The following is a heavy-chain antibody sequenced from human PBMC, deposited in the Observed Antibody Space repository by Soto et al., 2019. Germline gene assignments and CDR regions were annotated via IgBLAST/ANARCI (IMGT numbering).Heavy chain of an antibody. CDR3: ARLRASLLRYFDWLPYYFDY. J-gene: IGHJ4*02. Sequence: SETLSLTCTVSGGSISSSSYYWSWIRQPPGKGLEWIGYIYYSGSTNYNPSLKSRVTISVGTSKNQFSLKLSSVTAADTAVYYCARLRASLLRYFDWLPYYFDYWGQGTLVTVSS. D-gene: IGHD3-9*01. V-gene: IGHV4-61*05. CDR1: GGSISSSSYY. CDR2: IYYSGST.